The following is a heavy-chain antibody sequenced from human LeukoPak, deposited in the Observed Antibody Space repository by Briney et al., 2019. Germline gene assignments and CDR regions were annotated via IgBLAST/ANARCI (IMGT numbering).Heavy chain of an antibody. V-gene: IGHV3-7*02. Sequence: GGSLRLSCAASGFTFSRYWMSWVRQAPGKGLEWVANIKQDGSEKYYVDSVKGRFTISRENAKNSLYLQMNSLRAGDTAVYYCARASGWYYFDDWGQGTLVTVSS. D-gene: IGHD6-19*01. J-gene: IGHJ4*02. CDR1: GFTFSRYW. CDR3: ARASGWYYFDD. CDR2: IKQDGSEK.